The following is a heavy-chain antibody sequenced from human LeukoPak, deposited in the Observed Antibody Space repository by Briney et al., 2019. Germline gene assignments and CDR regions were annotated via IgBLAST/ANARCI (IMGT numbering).Heavy chain of an antibody. D-gene: IGHD4-23*01. CDR1: GFTFSRYA. CDR3: ARAGGTDYGGNLDY. J-gene: IGHJ4*02. CDR2: ISYDGSNK. V-gene: IGHV3-30*04. Sequence: GGSLRLSCAASGFTFSRYAMHWVRQAPGKGLEWVAVISYDGSNKYYADSVKGRFTISRDNSKNTLYLQMNSPRVEDTAVYFCARAGGTDYGGNLDYWGQGTLVTVSS.